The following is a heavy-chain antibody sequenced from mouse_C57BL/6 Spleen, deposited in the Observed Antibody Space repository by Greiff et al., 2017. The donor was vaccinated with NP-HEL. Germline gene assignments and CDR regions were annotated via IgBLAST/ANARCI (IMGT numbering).Heavy chain of an antibody. CDR3: ARDPIYDYYFDY. CDR2: ISYDGSN. Sequence: EVQLQESGPGLVKPSQSLSLTCSVTGYSITSGYYWNWIRQFPGNKLEWMGYISYDGSNNYNPPLKNRISITRDTSKNQFFLKLNSVTTEDTATYYCARDPIYDYYFDYWGQGTTLTVSS. CDR1: GYSITSGYY. J-gene: IGHJ2*01. V-gene: IGHV3-6*01. D-gene: IGHD2-3*01.